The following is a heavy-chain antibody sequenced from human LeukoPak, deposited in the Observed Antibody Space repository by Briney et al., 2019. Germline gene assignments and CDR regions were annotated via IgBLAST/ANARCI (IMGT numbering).Heavy chain of an antibody. CDR3: ARILSAGAVAGIVDY. CDR1: GFTFSSYS. CDR2: ISSSSSYI. Sequence: GGSLRLSCAASGFTFSSYSMNWVRQAPGKGLEWVSSISSSSSYIYYADSVKGRFTISRDNAKNSLYLQVNSLRAEDTAVYYCARILSAGAVAGIVDYWGQGTQVTVSS. D-gene: IGHD6-19*01. V-gene: IGHV3-21*01. J-gene: IGHJ4*02.